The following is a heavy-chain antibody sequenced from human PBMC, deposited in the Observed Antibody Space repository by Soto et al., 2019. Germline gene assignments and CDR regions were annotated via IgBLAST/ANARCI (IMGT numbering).Heavy chain of an antibody. Sequence: SVKVSCKASGGTFSSYAISWVRQAPGQGLEWMGGIIPIFGTANYAQKFQGRVTITADESTSTAYMELSSLRSEDTAVYYCARVEGSSSFFWFDPWGQGNLVTVSS. CDR1: GGTFSSYA. V-gene: IGHV1-69*13. D-gene: IGHD6-6*01. CDR3: ARVEGSSSFFWFDP. CDR2: IIPIFGTA. J-gene: IGHJ5*02.